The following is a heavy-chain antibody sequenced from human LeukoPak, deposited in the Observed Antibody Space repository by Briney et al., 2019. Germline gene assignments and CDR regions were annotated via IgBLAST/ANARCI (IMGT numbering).Heavy chain of an antibody. Sequence: APVNVSDTASGYTFTIYGISWVRQAPGQGGEGMGWISAYNGNTNYAQKLQGRVTMTTDTSTSTAYMELRSLRSDDTAVYYCARITGDWNYYYYMDVWGKGTTVTVSS. CDR2: ISAYNGNT. CDR3: ARITGDWNYYYYMDV. V-gene: IGHV1-18*01. D-gene: IGHD7-27*01. J-gene: IGHJ6*03. CDR1: GYTFTIYG.